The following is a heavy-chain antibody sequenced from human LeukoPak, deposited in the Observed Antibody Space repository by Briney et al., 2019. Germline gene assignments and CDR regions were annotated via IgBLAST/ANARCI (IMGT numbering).Heavy chain of an antibody. Sequence: ASVKVSCKASGYTFTGYYMHWVRQAPGQGLEWMGWINPNSGGTNYVQKFQGRVTMTRDTSITTAYMELSRLKFDDTAVYYCARDARHRYCSSSSCYRGWLDPWGQGTPVTVSS. J-gene: IGHJ5*02. CDR2: INPNSGGT. V-gene: IGHV1-2*02. D-gene: IGHD2-2*01. CDR1: GYTFTGYY. CDR3: ARDARHRYCSSSSCYRGWLDP.